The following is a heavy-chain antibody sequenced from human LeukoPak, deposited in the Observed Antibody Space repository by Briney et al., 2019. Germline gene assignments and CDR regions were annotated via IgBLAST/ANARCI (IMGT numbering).Heavy chain of an antibody. Sequence: GASVKVSCKASGYTFTGYYMHWVRQAPGQGLEWMGWINPNSGGTNYAQKSQGRVTMTRDTSISTAYMELSRLRSDDTAVYYCARVGYSYGFVYDYWGQGTLVTVSS. V-gene: IGHV1-2*02. CDR1: GYTFTGYY. D-gene: IGHD5-18*01. CDR2: INPNSGGT. CDR3: ARVGYSYGFVYDY. J-gene: IGHJ4*02.